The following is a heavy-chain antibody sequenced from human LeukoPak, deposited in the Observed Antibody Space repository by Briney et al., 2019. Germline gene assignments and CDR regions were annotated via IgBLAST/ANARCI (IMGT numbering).Heavy chain of an antibody. J-gene: IGHJ2*01. CDR2: IYYSGST. CDR3: ARDGTMHPRYFDL. CDR1: GGPISSSSYY. Sequence: SETLSLTCTVSGGPISSSSYYWGWVRQPPGTGLEWIGYIYYSGSTYYNPSLKSRVTISVDTSKNQFSLKLSSVTAADTAVYYCARDGTMHPRYFDLWGRGTLVTVSS. V-gene: IGHV4-30-4*08. D-gene: IGHD3-10*01.